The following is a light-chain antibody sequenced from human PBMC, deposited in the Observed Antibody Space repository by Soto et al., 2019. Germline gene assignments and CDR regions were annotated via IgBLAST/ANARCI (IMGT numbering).Light chain of an antibody. CDR1: ESVHRN. J-gene: IGKJ3*01. CDR3: QHYSNWPPT. Sequence: ERGIRQSPATLSVSPGERDTLSCWASESVHRNLAWYQQKPGQGPSLLIYYASTRATGVPDRFTGSGSGTEFTLTISSLQSEDFGVYHCQHYSNWPPTFGPGTKVEIK. CDR2: YAS. V-gene: IGKV3-15*01.